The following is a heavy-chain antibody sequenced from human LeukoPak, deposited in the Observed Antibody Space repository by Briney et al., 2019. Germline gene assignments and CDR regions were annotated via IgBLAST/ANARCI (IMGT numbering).Heavy chain of an antibody. J-gene: IGHJ3*02. V-gene: IGHV1-18*01. CDR1: GYTFTSYG. CDR3: ARDLIRFGELFDAFDI. D-gene: IGHD3-10*01. Sequence: GASVKVSCKASGYTFTSYGISWVRQAPGQGLEWMGWISAYNGNTNYAQKLQGRVTMTTDTSTSTAYMELRSLRSDDTAVYYCARDLIRFGELFDAFDIWGQGTMVTVSS. CDR2: ISAYNGNT.